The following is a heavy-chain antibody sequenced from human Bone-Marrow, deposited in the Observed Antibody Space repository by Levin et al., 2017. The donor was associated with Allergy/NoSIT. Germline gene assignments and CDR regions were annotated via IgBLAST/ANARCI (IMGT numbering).Heavy chain of an antibody. J-gene: IGHJ6*02. CDR3: ARSQWRSGWSYYYYGMDV. V-gene: IGHV3-21*06. Sequence: ASVKVSCRGSGFDFNTHDMNWVRQAPGQGLEWVSSISGNSHYVYYADSVKGRFSISRDNAKNSMFLHMNSLRVEDTAVYYCARSQWRSGWSYYYYGMDVWGRGTTLTVSS. CDR1: GFDFNTHD. CDR2: ISGNSHYV. D-gene: IGHD6-19*01.